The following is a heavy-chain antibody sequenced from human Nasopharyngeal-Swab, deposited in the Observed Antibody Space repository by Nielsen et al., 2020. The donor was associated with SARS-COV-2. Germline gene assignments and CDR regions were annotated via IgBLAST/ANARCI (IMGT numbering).Heavy chain of an antibody. CDR2: IKSKTDGGTT. D-gene: IGHD3-10*02. J-gene: IGHJ4*02. Sequence: GESLKISCAVSGFTFSNSWMNWVRQAPGKGLEWVCRIKSKTDGGTTDYAAPVKGRFTISRDDSKNTLYLQMNSLKTEDASVYHCTTDHDRAMNVWGQGALVTVSS. CDR3: TTDHDRAMNV. V-gene: IGHV3-15*07. CDR1: GFTFSNSW.